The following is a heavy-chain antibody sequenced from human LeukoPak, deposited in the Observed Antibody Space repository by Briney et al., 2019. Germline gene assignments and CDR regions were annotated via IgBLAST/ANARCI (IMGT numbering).Heavy chain of an antibody. Sequence: GGSLRLSCAASGFTFSSYSMNWVRQAPGKGLEWVSSISSSSSYIYYADSVKGRFTISRDNAKNSLYLQMNSLRAEDTAVYDCARDFFWYDSSGSDAFDIWGQGTMVTASS. CDR1: GFTFSSYS. J-gene: IGHJ3*02. CDR2: ISSSSSYI. V-gene: IGHV3-21*01. D-gene: IGHD3-22*01. CDR3: ARDFFWYDSSGSDAFDI.